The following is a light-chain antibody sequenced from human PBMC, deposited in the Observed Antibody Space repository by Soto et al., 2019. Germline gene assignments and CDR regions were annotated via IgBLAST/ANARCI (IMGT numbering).Light chain of an antibody. CDR2: DVS. J-gene: IGLJ2*01. CDR3: SSYTSSSTLVV. Sequence: QSALTQPASVSGSPGQSITISCTGTSSDVGGFNYVSWYQQHPVTAPKLMIYDVSNRPSGVSDRFSGSKSGNTASLTISGLQAEDEADYYCSSYTSSSTLVVFGGGTKLTVL. CDR1: SSDVGGFNY. V-gene: IGLV2-14*03.